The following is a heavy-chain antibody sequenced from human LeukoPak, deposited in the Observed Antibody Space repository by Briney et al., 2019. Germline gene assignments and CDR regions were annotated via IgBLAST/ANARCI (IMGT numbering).Heavy chain of an antibody. CDR2: ISGSGGST. J-gene: IGHJ2*01. V-gene: IGHV3-23*01. Sequence: GGSLRLSCVASGFTFSSYAMSWVRQAPGKGLEWVSAISGSGGSTYYADSVKGRFTISRDNSKNTLYLQMNSLRAEDTAVYYCAKRTRSELRQHWYFDLWGRGTLVTVSS. CDR3: AKRTRSELRQHWYFDL. D-gene: IGHD1-26*01. CDR1: GFTFSSYA.